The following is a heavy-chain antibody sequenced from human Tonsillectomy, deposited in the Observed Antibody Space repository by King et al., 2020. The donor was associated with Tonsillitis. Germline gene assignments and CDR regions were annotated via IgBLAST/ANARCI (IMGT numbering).Heavy chain of an antibody. V-gene: IGHV1-69*12. Sequence: QLVQSGAEVKKPGSSVKVSCKASGGTFSSYVINWVRQAPGQGLEWMGGIIPIFGTTYYAQKVQGRLTITADESTSTAYMELSSLRSEDTAVDYCSLXQXYXXXVXGKGTTVTVSS. J-gene: IGHJ6*03. CDR3: SLXQXYXXXV. CDR2: IIPIFGTT. CDR1: GGTFSSYV.